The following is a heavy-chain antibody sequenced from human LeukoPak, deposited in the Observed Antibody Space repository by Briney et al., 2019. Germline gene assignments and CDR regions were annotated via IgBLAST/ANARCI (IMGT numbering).Heavy chain of an antibody. V-gene: IGHV3-30*18. CDR2: ISYDGSNK. Sequence: GGSLRLSCAASGFTFSSYGMQWVRQAPGKGQYSLTVISYDGSNKYYADSVKGRFTISRDNSKNTLYLQMNSLRAEDTAVYYCAKGGYSGSSGAFDIWGQGTMVTVSS. CDR3: AKGGYSGSSGAFDI. D-gene: IGHD1-26*01. J-gene: IGHJ3*02. CDR1: GFTFSSYG.